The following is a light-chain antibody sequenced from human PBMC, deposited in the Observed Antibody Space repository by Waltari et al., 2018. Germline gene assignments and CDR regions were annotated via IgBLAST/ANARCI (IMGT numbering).Light chain of an antibody. V-gene: IGKV3-20*01. CDR2: DAS. J-gene: IGKJ4*01. CDR1: QTIPNTY. CDR3: QKYGSTPRP. Sequence: EIVLTQSPGTLSLSPAESASLPCWASQTIPNTYLAWYQQMPGQAPRLLIYDASTRAAGVPDRFSGSGSGTDFTLTISRLEPEDFAVYYCQKYGSTPRPFGGGTKVEV.